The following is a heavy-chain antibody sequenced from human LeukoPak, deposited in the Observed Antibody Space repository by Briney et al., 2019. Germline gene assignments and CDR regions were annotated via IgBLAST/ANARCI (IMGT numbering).Heavy chain of an antibody. CDR3: ARGRYIVVVPAARNNWFDP. J-gene: IGHJ5*02. D-gene: IGHD2-2*01. CDR1: GVSISGYY. V-gene: IGHV4-59*12. CDR2: IYYSGST. Sequence: SETLSLTCTVSGVSISGYYWSWIRQPPGKGLEWIGYIYYSGSTNYNPSLKSRVTISVDTSKNQFSLKLSSVTAADTAVYYCARGRYIVVVPAARNNWFDPWGQGTLVTVSS.